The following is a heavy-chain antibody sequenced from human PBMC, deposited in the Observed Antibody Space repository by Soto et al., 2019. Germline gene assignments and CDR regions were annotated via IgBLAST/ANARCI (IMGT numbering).Heavy chain of an antibody. J-gene: IGHJ6*04. Sequence: ASVKVSCKVSGYTLTELSMHWVRQAPGKGLEWMGGFDPEDGETIYAQKFQGRVTMTEDTSTDTAYMELSSLRSEDTAVYYCATSRRGLAGTSAYHRYYYGMDVWGKGTTVTVSS. D-gene: IGHD6-13*01. V-gene: IGHV1-24*01. CDR1: GYTLTELS. CDR2: FDPEDGET. CDR3: ATSRRGLAGTSAYHRYYYGMDV.